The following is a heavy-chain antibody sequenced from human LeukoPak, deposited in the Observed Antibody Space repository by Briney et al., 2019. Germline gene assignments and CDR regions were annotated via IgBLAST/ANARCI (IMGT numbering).Heavy chain of an antibody. CDR2: ISTGSSTI. J-gene: IGHJ4*02. CDR3: ARVAEIQLWLRSAIDY. V-gene: IGHV3-48*02. D-gene: IGHD5-18*01. CDR1: GFTFSTYS. Sequence: GGSLRLSCAASGFTFSTYSMNWVRQAPGKGLEWLSFISTGSSTIYYADSVKGRFTISRDNAKNSLYLQMSSLRDEDTAVYYCARVAEIQLWLRSAIDYWGQGTLVTVSS.